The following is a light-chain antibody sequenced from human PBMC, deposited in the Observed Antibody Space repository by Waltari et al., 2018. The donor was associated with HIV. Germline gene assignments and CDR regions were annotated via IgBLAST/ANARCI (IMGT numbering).Light chain of an antibody. CDR1: RSNIGVNS. CDR3: SAWDDNVNGL. Sequence: QSGLTQPPSASGTIGQRVTISCLGRRSNIGVNSVTWYQQLPGTAPRLLIYNTNQRPSGVPDRFSGSKSGTSAYLAISGLQAADEADYYCSAWDDNVNGLFGGGTKLTVL. CDR2: NTN. V-gene: IGLV1-44*01. J-gene: IGLJ2*01.